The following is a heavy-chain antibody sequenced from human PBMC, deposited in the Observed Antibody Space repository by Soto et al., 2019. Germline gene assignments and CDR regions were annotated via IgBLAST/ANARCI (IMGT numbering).Heavy chain of an antibody. V-gene: IGHV1-18*01. CDR2: ISAYNGNT. J-gene: IGHJ5*02. CDR1: GYTFTSYG. Sequence: ASVKVSCKASGYTFTSYGISWVRQAPGQGLEWMGWISAYNGNTNYAQKLQGRVTMTTDTSTSTAYMELRSLRSDDTAVYYCARDPGGFVEGGDNWFDPWGQGTLVTVSS. CDR3: ARDPGGFVEGGDNWFDP. D-gene: IGHD3-16*01.